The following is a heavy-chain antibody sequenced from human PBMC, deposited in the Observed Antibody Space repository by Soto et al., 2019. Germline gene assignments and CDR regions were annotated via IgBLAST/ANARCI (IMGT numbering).Heavy chain of an antibody. Sequence: QVQLVQSGAEVKKPGASVKVSCKASGYTFTSYGISWVRQAPGQGLEWMGWISAYNGNTNYAQKLQGRVTMTADTATSTADRELRSLRSDDTAVYYCASVTTTDYFDYWGQGTLVTVSS. J-gene: IGHJ4*02. CDR3: ASVTTTDYFDY. CDR2: ISAYNGNT. CDR1: GYTFTSYG. D-gene: IGHD3-22*01. V-gene: IGHV1-18*01.